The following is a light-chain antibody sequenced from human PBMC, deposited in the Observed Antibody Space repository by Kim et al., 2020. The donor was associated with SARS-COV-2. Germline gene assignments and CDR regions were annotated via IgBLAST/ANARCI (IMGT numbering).Light chain of an antibody. CDR3: SSYGGNNNWV. CDR1: SSDIGGYNH. J-gene: IGLJ3*02. V-gene: IGLV2-8*01. CDR2: EVS. Sequence: GQSVTISCTGTSSDIGGYNHVSWYQQHPGKAPKLMIYEVSKRPSGVPDRFSGSKSGNTASLTVSGLQADDEANYYCSSYGGNNNWVFGGGTKLTVL.